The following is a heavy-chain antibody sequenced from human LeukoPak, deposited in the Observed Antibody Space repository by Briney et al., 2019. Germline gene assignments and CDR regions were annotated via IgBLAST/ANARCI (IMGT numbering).Heavy chain of an antibody. CDR3: SRDLKAIDTATYKEY. CDR1: GGMFTSYT. CDR2: IVPILGQA. Sequence: SVKVSCKASGGMFTSYTVNWVRQAPGQGLEWMGRIVPILGQATYAQQFQGRVTITADKSTNTAYMTLSSLRSDDTATYYCSRDLKAIDTATYKEYWGQGTLVTVSS. V-gene: IGHV1-69*08. J-gene: IGHJ4*02. D-gene: IGHD5-18*01.